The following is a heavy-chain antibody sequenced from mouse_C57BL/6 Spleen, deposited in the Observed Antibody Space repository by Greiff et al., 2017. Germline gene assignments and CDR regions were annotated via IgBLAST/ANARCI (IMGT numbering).Heavy chain of an antibody. CDR3: AREMGYSNNGDYYAMDY. J-gene: IGHJ4*01. CDR1: GFTFSSYA. V-gene: IGHV5-4*01. CDR2: ISDGGSYT. D-gene: IGHD2-5*01. Sequence: DVMLVESGGGLVKPGGSLKLSCAASGFTFSSYAMSWVRQTPEKRLEWVATISDGGSYTYYPDNVKGRFTISRDNAKNNLYLQMSHRKSEDTAMYYCAREMGYSNNGDYYAMDYWGQGTSVTVSS.